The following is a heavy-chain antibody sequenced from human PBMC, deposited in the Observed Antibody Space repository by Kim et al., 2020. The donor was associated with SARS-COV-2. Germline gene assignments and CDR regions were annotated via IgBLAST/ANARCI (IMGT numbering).Heavy chain of an antibody. V-gene: IGHV3-30*03. J-gene: IGHJ3*02. CDR3: SSLGARGTIVGGGAFDI. CDR2: ITYNGSNK. Sequence: GGSLRLSCAASGFTFSSYSMHWVRQAPGKGLEWVAVITYNGSNKYYADSVKGRFTISRDNSKNTLYLQMNSLRAEDTAVYYCSSLGARGTIVGGGAFDIWGQGTMVTVSS. CDR1: GFTFSSYS. D-gene: IGHD1-26*01.